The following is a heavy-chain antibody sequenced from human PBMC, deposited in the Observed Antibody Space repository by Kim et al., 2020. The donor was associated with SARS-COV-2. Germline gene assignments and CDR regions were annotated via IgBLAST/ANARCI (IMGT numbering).Heavy chain of an antibody. Sequence: NNNPSLKSRVTISVDKSKNQFSLKLSSVTAADTAVYYCARSSYGLAPLDVWGQGTTVTVSS. CDR3: ARSSYGLAPLDV. V-gene: IGHV4-4*02. J-gene: IGHJ6*02. D-gene: IGHD5-18*01.